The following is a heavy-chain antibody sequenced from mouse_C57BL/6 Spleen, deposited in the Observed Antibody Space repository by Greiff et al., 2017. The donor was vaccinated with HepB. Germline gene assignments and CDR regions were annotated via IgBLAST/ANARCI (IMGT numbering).Heavy chain of an antibody. CDR2: IDPETGGT. Sequence: VQLQQSGAELVRPGASVTLSCKASGYTFTDYEMHWVKQTPVHGLEWIGAIDPETGGTAYNQKFKGKAILTADKSSSTAYMELRSLTSEDSAVYYCTRSGTAQAMFAYWGQGTLVTVSA. J-gene: IGHJ3*01. V-gene: IGHV1-15*01. CDR3: TRSGTAQAMFAY. D-gene: IGHD3-2*02. CDR1: GYTFTDYE.